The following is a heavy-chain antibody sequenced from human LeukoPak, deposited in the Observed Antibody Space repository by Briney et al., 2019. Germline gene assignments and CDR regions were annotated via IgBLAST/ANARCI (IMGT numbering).Heavy chain of an antibody. D-gene: IGHD4-17*01. V-gene: IGHV1-46*01. Sequence: ASVTVSCKASGYTFTNYYIHWVRQASGQGLEWMGVINPSGGSTTYAQKFQGRVTMTRDTSTSTLYMELRSLRSEDTAVYYCARDPRSTVTKSFHYYYGLDVWGTGTTVTVSS. CDR1: GYTFTNYY. J-gene: IGHJ6*04. CDR3: ARDPRSTVTKSFHYYYGLDV. CDR2: INPSGGST.